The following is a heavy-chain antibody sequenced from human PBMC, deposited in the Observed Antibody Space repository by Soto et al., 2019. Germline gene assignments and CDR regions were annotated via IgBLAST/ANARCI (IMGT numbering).Heavy chain of an antibody. CDR3: ARRYYYDSSGYFDY. D-gene: IGHD3-22*01. CDR1: GGTFSSYA. J-gene: IGHJ4*02. Sequence: QVQLVQSGAEVKKPGSSVKVSCKASGGTFSSYAISWVRQAPGQGLEWMGGIIPIFGTANYAQKFQGRVTITADESTSTADMELSSLRSEDTAVYSWARRYYYDSSGYFDYWGQGTLVTVSS. CDR2: IIPIFGTA. V-gene: IGHV1-69*01.